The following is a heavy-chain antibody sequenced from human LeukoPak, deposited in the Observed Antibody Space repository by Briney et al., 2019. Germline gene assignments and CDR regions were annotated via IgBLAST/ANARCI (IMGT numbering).Heavy chain of an antibody. CDR1: GFTFSSHA. V-gene: IGHV3-23*01. CDR2: VSGSGGST. CDR3: ARNWASSGWHLSDY. Sequence: GGSLRLSCAASGFTFSSHAMNWVRQAPGKGLEWVSAVSGSGGSTYYADSVKGRFTISRDNSKNTLYLQMNSLRAEDTAVYYCARNWASSGWHLSDYWGQGTLVTVSS. J-gene: IGHJ4*02. D-gene: IGHD6-19*01.